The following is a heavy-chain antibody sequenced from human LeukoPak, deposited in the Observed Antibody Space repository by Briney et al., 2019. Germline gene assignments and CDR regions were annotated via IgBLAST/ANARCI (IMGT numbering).Heavy chain of an antibody. D-gene: IGHD6-19*01. Sequence: GESLKISCKGSGYTFHSYWIAWVRQMPGKGLEWMGIIYPGDSDTRYSPSFQGQVTISADKSISTAYLQWSSLKASDTAMYYCARVPVADPYCFDYWGQGTLVTVSS. V-gene: IGHV5-51*01. CDR1: GYTFHSYW. CDR2: IYPGDSDT. CDR3: ARVPVADPYCFDY. J-gene: IGHJ4*02.